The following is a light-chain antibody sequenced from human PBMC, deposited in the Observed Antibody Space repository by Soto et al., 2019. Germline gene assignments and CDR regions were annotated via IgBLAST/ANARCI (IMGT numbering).Light chain of an antibody. CDR2: YDD. CDR3: AAWDDSLNCYV. Sequence: QSVLTQPPSVSEVPRHRVSISCSRSSSNIGNNAVNWYQQLPGKAPKLLIYYDDLLPSGVSDRFSGSKSGTSASLAISGLQSEDEADDYWAAWDDSLNCYVFVTGTKVTVL. CDR1: SSNIGNNA. J-gene: IGLJ1*01. V-gene: IGLV1-36*01.